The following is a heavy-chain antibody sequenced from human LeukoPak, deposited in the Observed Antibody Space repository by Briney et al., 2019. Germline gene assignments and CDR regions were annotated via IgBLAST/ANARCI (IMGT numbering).Heavy chain of an antibody. CDR2: IIPIFGTA. D-gene: IGHD2-21*01. CDR3: ARTVVANYYYYYYMDV. J-gene: IGHJ6*03. CDR1: GGTFSSYA. Sequence: ASVKVSCKASGGTFSSYAISWVRQAPGQGLEWMGGIIPIFGTANYAQKFQGRVTITADESTSTAYMELSSLRSEDTAVYYCARTVVANYYYYYYMDVWGKGTTVTASS. V-gene: IGHV1-69*13.